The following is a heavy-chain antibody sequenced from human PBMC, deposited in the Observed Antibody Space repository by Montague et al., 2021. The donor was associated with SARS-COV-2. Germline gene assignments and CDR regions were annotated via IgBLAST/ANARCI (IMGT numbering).Heavy chain of an antibody. D-gene: IGHD3-22*01. CDR1: DGSFSDYS. CDR2: INHRGST. J-gene: IGHJ4*02. CDR3: ARGRQHINMVVVVVTGGESYFDF. Sequence: SETLSLTCAVYDGSFSDYSWTWIRQPPGKGLKWIGEINHRGSTNYNPSLKSRVTISVDTSKNQFSLKMTSVTAADTAVYYCARGRQHINMVVVVVTGGESYFDFWGQGTLVAVSS. V-gene: IGHV4-34*01.